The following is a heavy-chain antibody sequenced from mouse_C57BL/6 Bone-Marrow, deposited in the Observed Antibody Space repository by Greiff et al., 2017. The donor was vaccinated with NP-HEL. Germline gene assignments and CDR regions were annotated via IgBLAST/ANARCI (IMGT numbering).Heavy chain of an antibody. Sequence: VQLQQPGAELVKPGASVKLSCKASGYTLTSYWMHWVKQRPGQGLEWIGMIHPNSGSTNYNEKFKSKATLTVDKSSSTAYMQLSSLTSEDSAVYYCARSLIYYYGSSGYWGQGTTLTVSS. CDR2: IHPNSGST. CDR1: GYTLTSYW. D-gene: IGHD1-1*01. J-gene: IGHJ2*01. CDR3: ARSLIYYYGSSGY. V-gene: IGHV1-64*01.